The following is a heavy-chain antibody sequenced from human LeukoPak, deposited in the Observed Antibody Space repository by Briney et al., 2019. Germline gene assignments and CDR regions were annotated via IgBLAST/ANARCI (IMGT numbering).Heavy chain of an antibody. CDR1: GFTFSSYS. D-gene: IGHD3-10*01. V-gene: IGHV3-21*04. J-gene: IGHJ4*02. CDR2: ISSSSSYI. Sequence: GGSLRLSCAASGFTFSSYSMNWVRQAPGKGLEWVSSISSSSSYIYYADSVKGRFTISRDNAKNSLYLQMNSLRAEDTAVCYCAERYMVRGVIGGNFDYWGQGTLVTVSS. CDR3: AERYMVRGVIGGNFDY.